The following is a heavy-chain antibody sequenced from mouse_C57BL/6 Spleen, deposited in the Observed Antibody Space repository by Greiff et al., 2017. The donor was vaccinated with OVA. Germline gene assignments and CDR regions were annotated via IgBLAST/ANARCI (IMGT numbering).Heavy chain of an antibody. J-gene: IGHJ2*01. D-gene: IGHD1-1*01. CDR1: GYAFSSSW. CDR3: RTTVVGLDY. CDR2: IYPGDGDT. V-gene: IGHV1-82*01. Sequence: VQLQQSGPELVKPGASVKISCKASGYAFSSSWMNWVKQRPGKGLERIGRIYPGDGDTNYNGKFKGKATLTADKSSSTAYMQLSSLTSEDSAVYFCRTTVVGLDYWGQGTTLTVSS.